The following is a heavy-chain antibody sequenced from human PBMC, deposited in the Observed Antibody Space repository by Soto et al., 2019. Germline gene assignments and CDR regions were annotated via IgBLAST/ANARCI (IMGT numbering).Heavy chain of an antibody. V-gene: IGHV3-21*01. Sequence: GGAPGPSSAGPGFTRRRSSIKLGRPAPREGLEWVSFIGSRTSDIYYADSVKGRFTISRDNAKNSLYLDLTRLRAEDTAVYFCVRDYYDTSGYPNTFDMWGQGTMVTVSS. CDR1: GFTRRRSS. CDR2: IGSRTSDI. J-gene: IGHJ3*02. D-gene: IGHD3-22*01. CDR3: VRDYYDTSGYPNTFDM.